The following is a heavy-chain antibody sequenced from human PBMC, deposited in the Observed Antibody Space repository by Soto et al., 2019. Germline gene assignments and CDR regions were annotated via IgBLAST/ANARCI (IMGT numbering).Heavy chain of an antibody. V-gene: IGHV1-69*01. Sequence: QVQLVQSGAEVKKPGSSVKVSCKASGGTFSSYAISWVRQAPGQGLEWMGGIIPIFGSANYAQKFQGRVTITADESTRTAYMELSSLRSEDTAVYYCASLYYYDSSGYRGDAFDIWGQGTMVTVSS. J-gene: IGHJ3*02. CDR2: IIPIFGSA. D-gene: IGHD3-22*01. CDR1: GGTFSSYA. CDR3: ASLYYYDSSGYRGDAFDI.